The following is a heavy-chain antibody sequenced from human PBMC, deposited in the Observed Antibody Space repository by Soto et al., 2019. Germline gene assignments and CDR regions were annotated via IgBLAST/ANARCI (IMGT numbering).Heavy chain of an antibody. CDR3: ARQPFEYSSSYYYYYYMDV. V-gene: IGHV4-59*08. J-gene: IGHJ6*03. D-gene: IGHD6-6*01. CDR1: GGSISSYY. Sequence: SETLSLTCTVSGGSISSYYWSWIRQPPGKGLEWIGYIYYSGSTNYNPSLKSRVTISVDTSKDQFSLKLSSVTAADTAVYYCARQPFEYSSSYYYYYYMDVWGKGTTVTVSS. CDR2: IYYSGST.